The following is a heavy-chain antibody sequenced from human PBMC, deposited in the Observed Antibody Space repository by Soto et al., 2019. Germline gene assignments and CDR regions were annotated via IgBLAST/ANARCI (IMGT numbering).Heavy chain of an antibody. J-gene: IGHJ3*02. Sequence: QVQLQQWGAGLLKPSETLSLTCAVYGGSFSGYYWSWIRQPPGKGLEWIGEINHSGSTNYNPSLKSRVTISVDTSKNQFSLKLSSVTAADTAVYYCASLLNSVTTRGGAFDIWGQGTMVTVSS. D-gene: IGHD4-17*01. CDR3: ASLLNSVTTRGGAFDI. CDR2: INHSGST. V-gene: IGHV4-34*01. CDR1: GGSFSGYY.